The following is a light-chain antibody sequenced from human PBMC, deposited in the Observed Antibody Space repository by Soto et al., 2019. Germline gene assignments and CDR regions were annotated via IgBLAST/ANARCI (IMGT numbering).Light chain of an antibody. CDR1: QSVGNS. CDR2: GAS. CDR3: QQYNNWPEYT. J-gene: IGKJ2*01. V-gene: IGKV3-15*01. Sequence: VVMTQSPGTLSVSPVEGVTLSCRASQSVGNSLAWYQQKPGQAPRLLIFGASTRVTGIPARFSGSGSGTEFTLTITSLQSQDFAVYYCQQYNNWPEYTFGQGNKVEIK.